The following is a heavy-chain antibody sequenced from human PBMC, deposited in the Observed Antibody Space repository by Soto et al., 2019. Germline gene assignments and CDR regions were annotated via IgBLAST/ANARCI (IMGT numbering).Heavy chain of an antibody. Sequence: QVQLQQWGAGLLKPSETLSLTCAVSGGSFSGYYWSWIRQPPGKGLEWIGEMNDSGSTKYNASLESRVAISVDTSKGHFSLTLTSVPAADTAVYYCASPRWNYIYWGQGTLVAVSS. J-gene: IGHJ4*02. CDR2: MNDSGST. V-gene: IGHV4-34*01. D-gene: IGHD1-7*01. CDR1: GGSFSGYY. CDR3: ASPRWNYIY.